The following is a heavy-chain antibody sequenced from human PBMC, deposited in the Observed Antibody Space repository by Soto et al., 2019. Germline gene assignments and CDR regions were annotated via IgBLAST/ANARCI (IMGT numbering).Heavy chain of an antibody. D-gene: IGHD2-2*01. V-gene: IGHV3-23*01. CDR3: AKDLEVGWIVVVPAASSDY. CDR1: GFTFSSYA. Sequence: GGSLRLSCAASGFTFSSYAMSWVRQAPGKGLEWVSAISGSGGSTYYADSVKGRFTISRDNSKNTLYLQMNSLRAEDTAVYYCAKDLEVGWIVVVPAASSDYWGQGTLVTVSS. J-gene: IGHJ4*02. CDR2: ISGSGGST.